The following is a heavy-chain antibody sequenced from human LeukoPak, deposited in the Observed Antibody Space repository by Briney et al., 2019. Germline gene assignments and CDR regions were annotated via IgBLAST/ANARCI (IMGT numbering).Heavy chain of an antibody. CDR3: ARDHHSGSYYFDY. Sequence: GRSLRLSCAASGFTFSSYAMHWVRQAPGKGLEWVAVISYDGSNKYYADSVKGRFTISRDNSKNTLYLQMNSLRAEDTAVYYCARDHHSGSYYFDYWGQGTLVTVSS. CDR2: ISYDGSNK. CDR1: GFTFSSYA. J-gene: IGHJ4*02. D-gene: IGHD1-26*01. V-gene: IGHV3-30-3*01.